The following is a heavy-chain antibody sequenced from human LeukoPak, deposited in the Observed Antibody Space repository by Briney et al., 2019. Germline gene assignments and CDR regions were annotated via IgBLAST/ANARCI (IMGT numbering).Heavy chain of an antibody. CDR1: GGPISSGGYY. V-gene: IGHV4-31*03. CDR3: ARTRSGWYYFDY. CDR2: IYYSGNT. D-gene: IGHD6-19*01. J-gene: IGHJ4*02. Sequence: SETLSLTCTVSGGPISSGGYYWTWIRQHPGKGLEWIGYIYYSGNTYYNPSLKSRVTISVDTSKNQFSLKLSSVTAADTAVYYCARTRSGWYYFDYWGQGTLVTVSS.